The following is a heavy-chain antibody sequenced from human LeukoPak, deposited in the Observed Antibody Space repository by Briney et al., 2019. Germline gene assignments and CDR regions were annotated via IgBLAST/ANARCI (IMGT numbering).Heavy chain of an antibody. CDR2: ITSHGGSA. CDR3: ARVHSSSWAYFDN. V-gene: IGHV3-64*04. Sequence: GGSLRLSCSASGFTFSSYGIHWVRQAPGKGLEYVSTITSHGGSAYYADSVKGRFTISRDNSKNTLYLQMDSLRAEDTAVYYCARVHSSSWAYFDNWGQGTLVTVSS. CDR1: GFTFSSYG. J-gene: IGHJ4*02. D-gene: IGHD6-13*01.